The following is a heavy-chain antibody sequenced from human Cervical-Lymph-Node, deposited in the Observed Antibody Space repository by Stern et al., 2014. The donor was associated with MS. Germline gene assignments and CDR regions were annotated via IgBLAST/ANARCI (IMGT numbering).Heavy chain of an antibody. CDR3: ARGRELLSLDY. CDR2: MNPYSGNA. D-gene: IGHD1-26*01. J-gene: IGHJ4*02. Sequence: MQLVQSGAEVKKPGASVKVSCKASGYTFTSYDINWVLQGTGQGLEWMGWMNPYSGNAVYAQKFQGRVTMTRDTSTSTAYLELTSLRSEDTAVFYCARGRELLSLDYWGQGTLVTVSS. CDR1: GYTFTSYD. V-gene: IGHV1-8*01.